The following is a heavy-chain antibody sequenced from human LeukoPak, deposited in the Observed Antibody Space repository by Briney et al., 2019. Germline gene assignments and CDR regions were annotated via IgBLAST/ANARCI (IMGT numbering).Heavy chain of an antibody. CDR2: INAGNGNT. CDR3: ARVGNIEWLERRYFDY. D-gene: IGHD6-19*01. V-gene: IGHV1-3*01. Sequence: ASVKVSCKASGYTFTSYAMHWVRQAPGQRLEWMGWINAGNGNTKYSQKFQGRVTITRDTSASTAYMELSSLRSEDTAVYYCARVGNIEWLERRYFDYWGQGTLVTVSS. CDR1: GYTFTSYA. J-gene: IGHJ4*02.